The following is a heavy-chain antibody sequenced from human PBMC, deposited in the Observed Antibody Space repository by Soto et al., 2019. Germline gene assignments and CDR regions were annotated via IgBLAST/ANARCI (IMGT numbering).Heavy chain of an antibody. D-gene: IGHD2-2*01. J-gene: IGHJ4*02. Sequence: GGSLRLSCAASGFTFSSYSMNWVRQAPGKGLEWVSSISSSSSYIYYADSVKGRFTISRDNAKNSLYLQMNSLRAEDTAVYYCARGRGYCSSTSCYVGGICDYWGQGTLVTVSS. CDR2: ISSSSSYI. V-gene: IGHV3-21*01. CDR3: ARGRGYCSSTSCYVGGICDY. CDR1: GFTFSSYS.